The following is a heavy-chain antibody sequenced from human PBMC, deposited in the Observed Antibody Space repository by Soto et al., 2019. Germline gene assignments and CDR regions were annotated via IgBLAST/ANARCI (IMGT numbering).Heavy chain of an antibody. CDR2: IDSSGEK. CDR3: ARRHLAVAVSPWFDP. J-gene: IGHJ5*02. V-gene: IGHV2-26*01. D-gene: IGHD6-19*01. CDR1: GLSITDSELG. Sequence: QVTLKESGPVLVKPTETLTLRCTVSGLSITDSELGVSWIRKPPGQPLEWLAHIDSSGEKSYRTFLKIRLAISKDTSKSQIVLTMTNMDPADTATYYCARRHLAVAVSPWFDPWGQGIPVTVSS.